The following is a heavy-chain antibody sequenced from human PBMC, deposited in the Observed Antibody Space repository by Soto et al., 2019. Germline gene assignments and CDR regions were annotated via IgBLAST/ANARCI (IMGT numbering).Heavy chain of an antibody. V-gene: IGHV4-59*01. CDR2: IYYSGST. Sequence: SETLSLTCTVSGGSISSYYWSWIRQPPGKGLEWIGYIYYSGSTNYNPSLKSRVTISVDTSKNQFSLKLSSVTAADTAVYYCARDKGAAVDYWGQGTLVTVSS. D-gene: IGHD1-26*01. J-gene: IGHJ4*02. CDR1: GGSISSYY. CDR3: ARDKGAAVDY.